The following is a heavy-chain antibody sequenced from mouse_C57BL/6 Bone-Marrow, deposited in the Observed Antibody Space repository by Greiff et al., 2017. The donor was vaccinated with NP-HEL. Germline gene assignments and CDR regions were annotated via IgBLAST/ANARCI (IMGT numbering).Heavy chain of an antibody. J-gene: IGHJ2*01. CDR3: ARRGNYYGNYDY. CDR1: GYTFTDYY. V-gene: IGHV1-76*01. D-gene: IGHD2-1*01. CDR2: IYPGSGNT. Sequence: VQGVESGAELVRPGASVKLSCKASGYTFTDYYINWVKQRPGQGLEWIARIYPGSGNTYYNEKFKGKATLTAEKSSSTAYMQLSSLTSEDSAVYFCARRGNYYGNYDYWGQGTTLTVSS.